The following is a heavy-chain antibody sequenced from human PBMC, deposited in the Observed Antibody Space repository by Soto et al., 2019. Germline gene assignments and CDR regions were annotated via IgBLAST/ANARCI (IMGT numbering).Heavy chain of an antibody. CDR1: GFTFSSYG. V-gene: IGHV3-30*18. CDR2: ISYDGSNK. CDR3: AKSDYYGSGSYYNGAYPTGSDDAFDI. D-gene: IGHD3-10*01. Sequence: QVQLVESGGGVVQPGRSLRLSCAASGFTFSSYGMHWVRQAPGKGLEWVAVISYDGSNKYYADSVKGRFTISRDNSKKTRYRQMNSLRAEDTAVYYCAKSDYYGSGSYYNGAYPTGSDDAFDIWGQGTMVTVSS. J-gene: IGHJ3*02.